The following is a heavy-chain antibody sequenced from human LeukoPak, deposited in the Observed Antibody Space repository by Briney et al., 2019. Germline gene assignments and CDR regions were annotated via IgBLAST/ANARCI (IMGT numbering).Heavy chain of an antibody. V-gene: IGHV1-2*02. CDR3: ARSSSWDYYFDY. J-gene: IGHJ4*02. D-gene: IGHD6-13*01. CDR2: INPNSGGT. CDR1: GYTFTGYY. Sequence: GASVKVSCKASGYTFTGYYMHWVRQAPGQGLEWMGWINPNSGGTNYAQKFQGRVTMTRDTSISSAYMELSRLRSDDTAVYYCARSSSWDYYFDYWGQGTLVTVSS.